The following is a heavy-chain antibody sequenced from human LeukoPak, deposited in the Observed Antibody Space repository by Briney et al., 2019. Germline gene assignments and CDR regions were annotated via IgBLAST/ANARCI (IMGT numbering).Heavy chain of an antibody. Sequence: GASVKVSCKASGYTFTSYYMHWVRQAPGQGLEWMGIINPSGGSTSYAQKFQVRVTMTRDTSTSTVYMELSSLRSEDTAVYYCVSSPLRFPFDPWGQGTLVTVSS. CDR1: GYTFTSYY. CDR3: VSSPLRFPFDP. CDR2: INPSGGST. J-gene: IGHJ5*02. V-gene: IGHV1-46*01. D-gene: IGHD3-3*01.